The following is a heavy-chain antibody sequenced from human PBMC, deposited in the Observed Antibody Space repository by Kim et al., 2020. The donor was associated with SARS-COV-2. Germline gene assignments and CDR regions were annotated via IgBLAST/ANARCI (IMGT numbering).Heavy chain of an antibody. CDR3: ASLVEPAAIGWVD. CDR2: VYYSGST. J-gene: IGHJ4*02. D-gene: IGHD2-2*02. CDR1: GGSISRGDYY. Sequence: TLSLTCSVSGGSISRGDYYWSWVRQHPGKGLEWIGYVYYSGSTYYNPSFKSRVTISIDTSKNQFSLKLTSVTAADTAVYYCASLVEPAAIGWVDWGQGTLVTVSS. V-gene: IGHV4-31*03.